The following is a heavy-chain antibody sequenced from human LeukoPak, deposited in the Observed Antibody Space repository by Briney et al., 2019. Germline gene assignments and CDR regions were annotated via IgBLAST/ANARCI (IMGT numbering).Heavy chain of an antibody. J-gene: IGHJ6*03. CDR3: ASEQTYYDYVWGSYHYYMDV. D-gene: IGHD3-16*02. CDR1: GGSISSGSYY. Sequence: SQTLSLTCTVSGGSISSGSYYWSWIRQPAGKGLEWIGRIYTRGSTNYNPSLKSRVTISVDTSKNQFSLKLSSVTAADTAVYYCASEQTYYDYVWGSYHYYMDVWGKGTTVTVSS. CDR2: IYTRGST. V-gene: IGHV4-61*02.